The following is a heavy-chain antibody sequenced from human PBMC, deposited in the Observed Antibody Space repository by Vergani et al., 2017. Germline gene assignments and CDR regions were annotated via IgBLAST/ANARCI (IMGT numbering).Heavy chain of an antibody. V-gene: IGHV3-33*01. CDR2: TWYDGNNK. CDR3: ARDLRLLYNRFDP. Sequence: QVQLVESGGGVVQPGRSLRLSCAAFGFTFNQYGMHWVRQAPGKGLEWVAVTWYDGNNKQYADSVKGRFTISRDNSKSTMYLQMNSLRDEDTGVCYCARDLRLLYNRFDPWGQGTLVTVSS. J-gene: IGHJ5*02. D-gene: IGHD1-14*01. CDR1: GFTFNQYG.